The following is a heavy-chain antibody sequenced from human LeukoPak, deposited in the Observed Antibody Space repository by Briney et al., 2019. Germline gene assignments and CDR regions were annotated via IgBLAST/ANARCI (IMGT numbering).Heavy chain of an antibody. CDR1: GFTFSSYG. CDR3: AKDAGYGSGSYYTHWYFDL. J-gene: IGHJ2*01. V-gene: IGHV3-30*02. Sequence: PGGSLRLSCAASGFTFSSYGMHWVRQAPGKGLEWVAFIRYDRSNKYYADSVKGRFTISRDNSKNTLYLQMNSLRAEDTAVYYCAKDAGYGSGSYYTHWYFDLWGRGTLVTVSS. D-gene: IGHD3-10*01. CDR2: IRYDRSNK.